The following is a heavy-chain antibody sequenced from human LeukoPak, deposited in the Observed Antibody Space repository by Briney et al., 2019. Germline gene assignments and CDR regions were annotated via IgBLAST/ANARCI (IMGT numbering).Heavy chain of an antibody. D-gene: IGHD3-9*01. J-gene: IGHJ5*02. Sequence: PSETLSLTCAVSGGSISSSNWWSWVRPPPGKGLEWIGEIYHSGSTNYNLSLRSRDNISVDKPKYQYSLKLSSVTAADTAVYYCARLYDILTGYQNWFDPWGQGTLVTVSS. CDR2: IYHSGST. CDR3: ARLYDILTGYQNWFDP. CDR1: GGSISSSNW. V-gene: IGHV4-4*02.